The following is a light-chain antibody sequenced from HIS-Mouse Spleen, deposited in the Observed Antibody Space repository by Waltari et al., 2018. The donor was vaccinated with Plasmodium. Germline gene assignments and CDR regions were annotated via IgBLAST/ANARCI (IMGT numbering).Light chain of an antibody. CDR1: QSVSSY. Sequence: EIVLTQSPATLSLSPGERATLSCRASQSVSSYLAWYKQKPGQAPRRLIYEASNRATGIPARVSGSGSGTDFTLTISSLEPEDFAVYYCQQRSNWPPLPFGGGPKVEIK. CDR2: EAS. J-gene: IGKJ4*01. V-gene: IGKV3-11*01. CDR3: QQRSNWPPLP.